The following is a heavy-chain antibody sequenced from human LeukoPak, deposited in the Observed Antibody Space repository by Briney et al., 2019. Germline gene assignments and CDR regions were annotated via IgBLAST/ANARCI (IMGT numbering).Heavy chain of an antibody. Sequence: GGSLRLSCAASGFTFSDYYMSWIRQAPGKGLEWVSYISSSGSTIYYADSVKGRFTISRDNAKNSLYTQMNSLRAEDTAVYYCARCFWSGYSYPLTFDYWGQGTLVTVSS. D-gene: IGHD3-3*01. CDR1: GFTFSDYY. CDR3: ARCFWSGYSYPLTFDY. CDR2: ISSSGSTI. J-gene: IGHJ4*02. V-gene: IGHV3-11*04.